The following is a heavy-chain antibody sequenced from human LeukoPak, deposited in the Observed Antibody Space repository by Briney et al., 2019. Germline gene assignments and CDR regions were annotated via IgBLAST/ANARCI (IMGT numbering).Heavy chain of an antibody. D-gene: IGHD5-12*01. CDR1: GFTFHQYA. V-gene: IGHV3-9*01. CDR3: AKDKAPLYSGYDWDLDF. Sequence: PGGSLRLSCAASGFTFHQYAIHWVRQVPGKGLEWASGISWNSGSIGYADSVRGRFTISRDNAKNSVYLQMNSLRAEDTALYYCAKDKAPLYSGYDWDLDFWGQGTLVIVSS. CDR2: ISWNSGSI. J-gene: IGHJ4*02.